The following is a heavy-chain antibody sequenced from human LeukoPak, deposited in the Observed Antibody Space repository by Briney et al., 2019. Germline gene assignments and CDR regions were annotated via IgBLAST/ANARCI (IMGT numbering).Heavy chain of an antibody. D-gene: IGHD4-17*01. CDR1: GFTFSSYW. CDR3: ARGYDYGDHRFDY. V-gene: IGHV3-7*01. Sequence: PGGSLRLSCAASGFTFSSYWMSWVRQAPGKGLEWVANIKQDGSEKYYVDSVKGRFTISRDNAKNSLYLQMNSLRAEDTAVYYCARGYDYGDHRFDYWGQGTLVTVSS. J-gene: IGHJ4*02. CDR2: IKQDGSEK.